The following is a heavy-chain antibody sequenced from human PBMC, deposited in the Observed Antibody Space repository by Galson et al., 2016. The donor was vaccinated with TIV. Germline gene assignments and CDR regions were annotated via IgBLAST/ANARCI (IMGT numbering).Heavy chain of an antibody. CDR1: GYSLTEVV. D-gene: IGHD3-22*01. J-gene: IGHJ4*02. V-gene: IGHV1-24*01. Sequence: VKVSCKVSGYSLTEVVMHWVRQAPGKGLEWMGGFDPEVGRTIYAQRLQGRVTMTADTSTDTAYMELGSLRFEDTAVYYCATVAWFPGLSLDNWGQGTLVTVSS. CDR2: FDPEVGRT. CDR3: ATVAWFPGLSLDN.